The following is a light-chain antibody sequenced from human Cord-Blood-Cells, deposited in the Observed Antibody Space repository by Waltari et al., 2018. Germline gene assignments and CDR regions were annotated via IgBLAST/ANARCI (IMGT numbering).Light chain of an antibody. CDR3: QQYDNLPIT. J-gene: IGKJ3*01. CDR1: QDISNY. CDR2: DAS. V-gene: IGKV1-33*01. Sequence: DIQMTQSPSSLSASVGARVTITCQASQDISNYLNWYQQKPGKAPKLLIYDASNLETGVPSRFSGSGSGTDFTFTISSPQPEDIATYYCQQYDNLPITFGPGTKVDIK.